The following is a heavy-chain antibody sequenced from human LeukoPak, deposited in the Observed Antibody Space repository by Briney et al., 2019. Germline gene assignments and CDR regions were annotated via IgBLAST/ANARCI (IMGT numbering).Heavy chain of an antibody. V-gene: IGHV1-2*02. CDR2: INPNSGGT. CDR3: ARDPSGSSWSFDY. CDR1: GYTFTGYY. Sequence: ASVKVSCKASGYTFTGYYMHWVRQAPGQGLEWMGWINPNSGGTNYAQKFQGRVTMTRDTSISTAYMELSSLRSEDTAVYYCARDPSGSSWSFDYWGQGTLVIVSS. D-gene: IGHD6-13*01. J-gene: IGHJ4*02.